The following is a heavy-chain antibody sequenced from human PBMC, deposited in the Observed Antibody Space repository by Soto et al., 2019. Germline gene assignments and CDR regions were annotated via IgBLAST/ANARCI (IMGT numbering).Heavy chain of an antibody. CDR3: AREEADSSADLIDP. D-gene: IGHD6-19*01. CDR1: GFTFSSYW. Sequence: EVQLVESGGGLVQPGGSLRLSCAASGFTFSSYWMSWVRQASGKGLEWVANIKQDGSEKYYVDSVKGRFTISRDNAKNSLYLQMISLRAEDTAVYYCAREEADSSADLIDPWGQGTLVTVSS. V-gene: IGHV3-7*01. J-gene: IGHJ5*02. CDR2: IKQDGSEK.